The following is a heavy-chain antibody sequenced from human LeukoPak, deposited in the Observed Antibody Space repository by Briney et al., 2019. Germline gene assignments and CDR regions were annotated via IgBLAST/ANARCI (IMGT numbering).Heavy chain of an antibody. J-gene: IGHJ6*03. CDR1: GFTFSSCA. Sequence: GGSLRLSCAASGFTFSSCAMSWVRQAPGKGLEWVSAISSSGGSTYYADSVKGRFTVSRDNSKNTLYLQMNSLRAEDTAVYYCAKSTGAAVYYYYMDVWGKGTTVTVSS. D-gene: IGHD1-26*01. CDR3: AKSTGAAVYYYYMDV. CDR2: ISSSGGST. V-gene: IGHV3-23*01.